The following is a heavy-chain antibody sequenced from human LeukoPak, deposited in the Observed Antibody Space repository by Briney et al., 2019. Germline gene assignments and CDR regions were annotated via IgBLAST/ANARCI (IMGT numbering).Heavy chain of an antibody. CDR1: GYTFTGYY. V-gene: IGHV1-2*04. Sequence: ASVKVSCKASGYTFTGYYMHWVRQAPGQGLEWMGWINPNSGGTNYAQKFQGWVTMTRDTSISTAYMELSRLRSDDTAVYYCATLAIIVGALTDHWGQGTLVTVSS. CDR2: INPNSGGT. D-gene: IGHD1-26*01. J-gene: IGHJ4*02. CDR3: ATLAIIVGALTDH.